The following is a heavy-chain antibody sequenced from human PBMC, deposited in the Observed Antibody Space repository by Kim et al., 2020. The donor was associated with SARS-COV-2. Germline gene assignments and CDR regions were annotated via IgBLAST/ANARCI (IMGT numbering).Heavy chain of an antibody. CDR3: AREWNWGSNYNFDY. V-gene: IGHV4-61*01. J-gene: IGHJ4*02. CDR1: GGSVSSSSFY. Sequence: SETLSLTCTFSGGSVSSSSFYWTWIRQPPGKGLEWVGYIYYTGSTNYNPSLKSRVTISIDTSKNQFSLKLSSVTASDTAVYYCAREWNWGSNYNFDYWGQGTLVTVSS. D-gene: IGHD7-27*01. CDR2: IYYTGST.